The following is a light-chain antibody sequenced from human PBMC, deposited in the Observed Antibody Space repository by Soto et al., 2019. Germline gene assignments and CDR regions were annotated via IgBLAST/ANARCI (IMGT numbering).Light chain of an antibody. CDR1: QSVSSNY. CDR3: QQYGSSLPWT. V-gene: IGKV3-20*01. CDR2: GAS. J-gene: IGKJ1*01. Sequence: EIVLTQSPGTLSLSPGERATLSCRASQSVSSNYLAWYQQKLGQAPRLLIYGASSRATGIPDRFSGSGAGTDFTLTISRLEPEDSAVYYCQQYGSSLPWTFGQGTKVETK.